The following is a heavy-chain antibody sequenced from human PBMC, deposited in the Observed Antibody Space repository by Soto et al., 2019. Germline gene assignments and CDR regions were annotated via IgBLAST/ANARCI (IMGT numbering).Heavy chain of an antibody. V-gene: IGHV3-23*01. CDR3: AKDISRWLQLLSNSDY. CDR1: GFTFSSYA. CDR2: ISGSGGST. Sequence: GGSLRLSCAASGFTFSSYAMSWVRQAPGKGLEWVSAISGSGGSTYYADSVKGRFTISRDNSKNTLYLQMNSLRAEDTAVYYCAKDISRWLQLLSNSDYWGQGTLVTVSS. J-gene: IGHJ4*02. D-gene: IGHD5-12*01.